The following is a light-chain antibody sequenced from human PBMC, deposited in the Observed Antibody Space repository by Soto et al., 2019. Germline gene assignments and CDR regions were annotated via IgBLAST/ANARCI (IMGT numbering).Light chain of an antibody. CDR3: AVWDDSLNGPV. J-gene: IGLJ2*01. V-gene: IGLV1-44*01. CDR2: NNN. CDR1: TSNIGTNT. Sequence: QSVLTQPPSASGAPGQRVTISCSGGTSNIGTNTVSWHHQLPGAAPKLLIYNNNQRPSGVPDRFSGSKSGTSASLAISGLQSEDEADYYFAVWDDSLNGPVIGGGTQLTVL.